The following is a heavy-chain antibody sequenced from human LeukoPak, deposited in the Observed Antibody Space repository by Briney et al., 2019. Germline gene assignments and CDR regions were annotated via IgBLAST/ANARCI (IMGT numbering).Heavy chain of an antibody. CDR1: GFTFNSYP. V-gene: IGHV3-23*01. CDR2: ISGSGGAT. Sequence: GGSLRLSCAASGFTFNSYPMNWVRQAPGKGLEWVSVISGSGGATFYGDSVQGRFTISRDNSRYTLYLQMSSLRAEDTAVYYCGKYLQTTVGANDYWGQGTLVTVSS. J-gene: IGHJ4*02. CDR3: GKYLQTTVGANDY. D-gene: IGHD1-26*01.